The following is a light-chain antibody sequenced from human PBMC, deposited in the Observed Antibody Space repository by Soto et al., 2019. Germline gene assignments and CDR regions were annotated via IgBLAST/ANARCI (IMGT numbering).Light chain of an antibody. J-gene: IGKJ1*01. CDR3: QQSYSTPWT. V-gene: IGKV1-39*01. Sequence: DIQMTQSPSSLSASVGDRVTITCRASQSISNYLNWYQQKPGKAPKLLIYAASSLQSGVPSRFSGSGSGTDFTLTVSSLQPEDFATYFCQQSYSTPWTVGHGTKVDSK. CDR2: AAS. CDR1: QSISNY.